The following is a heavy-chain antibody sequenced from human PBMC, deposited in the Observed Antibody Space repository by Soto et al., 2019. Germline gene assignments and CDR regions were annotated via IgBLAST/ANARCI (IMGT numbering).Heavy chain of an antibody. CDR3: ATHRTAYSAFDI. D-gene: IGHD2-21*02. CDR1: GYSFTTYW. CDR2: INPSDSYS. J-gene: IGHJ3*02. Sequence: GESLKISCQGSGYSFTTYWISWVRQMPGKGLEWMGRINPSDSYSTYSPSFEGHITISVDKSISTAYLQWSSLKATDTAMYYCATHRTAYSAFDIWGQGTLVTVSS. V-gene: IGHV5-10-1*01.